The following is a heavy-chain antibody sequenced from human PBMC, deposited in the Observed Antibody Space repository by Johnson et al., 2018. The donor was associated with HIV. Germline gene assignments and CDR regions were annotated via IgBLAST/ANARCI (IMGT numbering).Heavy chain of an antibody. CDR2: ISSSGSII. CDR3: ARDSTPWGGDYVGYGFDI. J-gene: IGHJ3*02. CDR1: GFTFSGYY. V-gene: IGHV3-11*04. Sequence: QVQLVESGGGVVQPGRSLRLSCAASGFTFSGYYMSWIRQAPGKGLECVSYISSSGSIIHYADSVKGRFTISRDNAKNSLYLQMNSLRADDSAVYYCARDSTPWGGDYVGYGFDIWGQGTMVIVSS. D-gene: IGHD4-17*01.